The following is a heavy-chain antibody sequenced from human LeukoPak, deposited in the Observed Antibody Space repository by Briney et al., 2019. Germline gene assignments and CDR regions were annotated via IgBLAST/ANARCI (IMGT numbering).Heavy chain of an antibody. CDR2: MNPNSGNT. J-gene: IGHJ4*02. CDR1: GYTFTGYY. CDR3: ARGASIAVAVS. V-gene: IGHV1-8*02. D-gene: IGHD6-19*01. Sequence: GASVTDSCKASGYTFTGYYLHWLRQATGQGLEWMGWMNPNSGNTGYAQKFQGRVTMTRNTSISTAYMELSSLRSEDTAVYYCARGASIAVAVSWGQGTLVTVAS.